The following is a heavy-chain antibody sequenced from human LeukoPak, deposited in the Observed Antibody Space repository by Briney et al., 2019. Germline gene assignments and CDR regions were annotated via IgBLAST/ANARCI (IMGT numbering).Heavy chain of an antibody. J-gene: IGHJ4*02. CDR3: ARLSTRLLDH. Sequence: GESLQISCKGSGNTFTNYWIGWVRPLPGKGLGWMGIIYPGDSETRYSPSFQGQVTISVDKSSSTAYLQWATLKASDTAIYFCARLSTRLLDHRGQGTLVTVSS. CDR2: IYPGDSET. D-gene: IGHD3-3*01. CDR1: GNTFTNYW. V-gene: IGHV5-51*01.